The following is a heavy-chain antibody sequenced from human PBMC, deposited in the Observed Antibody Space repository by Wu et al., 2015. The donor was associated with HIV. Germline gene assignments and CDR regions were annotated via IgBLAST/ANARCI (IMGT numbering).Heavy chain of an antibody. D-gene: IGHD2-2*01. CDR1: GYTFTGYY. Sequence: QVQLVQSGAEVKKPGASVKVSCKASGYTFTGYYMHWVRQAPGQGLEWMGWINPNSGGTNYAQKFQGRVTMTRDTSISTAYMELSRLRSDDTAVYYCARSDCSSTSCYAGGWFDPWGQGTLVTVSS. CDR3: ARSDCSSTSCYAGGWFDP. CDR2: INPNSGGT. J-gene: IGHJ5*02. V-gene: IGHV1-2*02.